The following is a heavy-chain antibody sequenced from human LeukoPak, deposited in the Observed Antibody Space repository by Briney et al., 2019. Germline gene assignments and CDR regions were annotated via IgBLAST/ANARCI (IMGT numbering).Heavy chain of an antibody. CDR3: AREGDYCSGGSCYWTWFDP. V-gene: IGHV4-30-4*07. CDR1: GGSISSGGYS. Sequence: PSQTLSLTCEVSGGSISSGGYSWSWIRQPPGKGLEWIGYIYYSGSTYYNPSLKSRVTISVDTSKNQFSLKLSSVTAADTAVYYCAREGDYCSGGSCYWTWFDPWGQGTLVTVSS. CDR2: IYYSGST. J-gene: IGHJ5*02. D-gene: IGHD2-15*01.